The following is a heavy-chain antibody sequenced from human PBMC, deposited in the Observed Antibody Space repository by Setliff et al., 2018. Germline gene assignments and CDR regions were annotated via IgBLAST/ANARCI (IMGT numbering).Heavy chain of an antibody. CDR3: ARTGTYRYFDY. V-gene: IGHV4-61*09. J-gene: IGHJ4*02. CDR1: GGSVNSGYDN. CDR2: IYASWST. Sequence: SETLSLTCTVSGGSVNSGYDNWNWLRQPAGKGPEWIGHIYASWSTNYNPSLKSRVTISLDTSKNQFSLKLTSVTAADTAVYYCARTGTYRYFDYWGQGTRVTVPQ. D-gene: IGHD1-1*01.